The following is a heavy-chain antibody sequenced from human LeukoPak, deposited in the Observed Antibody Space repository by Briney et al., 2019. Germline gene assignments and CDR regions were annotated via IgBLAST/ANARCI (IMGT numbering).Heavy chain of an antibody. V-gene: IGHV3-7*01. CDR1: GFTFSNYW. J-gene: IGHJ4*02. CDR2: IKQDESEK. Sequence: GGSLRLSCSASGFTFSNYWMSWVRQAPGKGLEWVANIKQDESEKYYVDSVKGRFTISRDNTKNSLYLQMNSLRAEDTAVYYCARALDSSSSRYQAFEEWGQGTLVTVSS. D-gene: IGHD2-2*01. CDR3: ARALDSSSSRYQAFEE.